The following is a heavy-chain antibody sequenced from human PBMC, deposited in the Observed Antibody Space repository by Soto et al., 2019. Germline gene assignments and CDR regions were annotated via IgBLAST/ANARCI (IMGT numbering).Heavy chain of an antibody. J-gene: IGHJ4*02. CDR1: GFTFSSYA. CDR3: AKDGSLLWFGGSDY. CDR2: ISGSGGST. Sequence: GGSLRLSCAASGFTFSSYAMSWVRQAPGKGLEWVSAISGSGGSTYYADSVKGRFTISRDNSKNTLYLQMNSLRAEDTAVYYCAKDGSLLWFGGSDYWGQGTLVTVS. V-gene: IGHV3-23*01. D-gene: IGHD3-10*01.